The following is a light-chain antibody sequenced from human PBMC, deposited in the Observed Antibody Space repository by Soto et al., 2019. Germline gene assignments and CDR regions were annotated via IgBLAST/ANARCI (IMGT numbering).Light chain of an antibody. CDR1: SSNIGSYP. V-gene: IGLV1-44*01. CDR2: STN. CDR3: AAWDDSLKRRV. Sequence: QSVLTQPPSASGTPGQRVTISCSGSSSNIGSYPVNWYQQLPGTAPKLLIYSTNQRPSGVPDRFSGSKSGTSASLAISGLQSEDEADYYCAAWDDSLKRRVFGGGTKLTVL. J-gene: IGLJ3*02.